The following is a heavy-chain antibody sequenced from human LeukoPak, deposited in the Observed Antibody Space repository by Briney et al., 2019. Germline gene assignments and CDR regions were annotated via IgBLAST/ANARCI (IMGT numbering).Heavy chain of an antibody. CDR2: ISISSSYI. CDR1: GFTFSSYS. D-gene: IGHD2-2*01. CDR3: ARDCSGTSSHDY. J-gene: IGHJ4*02. V-gene: IGHV3-21*01. Sequence: GGSLRLSCAASGFTFSSYSMSWVRQAPGKGLEWVSSISISSSYIYYADSVKGRFTISRNNAKNSLYLQMNRLRAQETAVYYCARDCSGTSSHDYWGQGTLVTVSS.